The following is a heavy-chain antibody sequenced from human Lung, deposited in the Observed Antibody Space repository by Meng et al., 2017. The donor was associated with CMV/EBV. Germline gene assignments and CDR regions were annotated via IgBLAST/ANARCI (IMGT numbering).Heavy chain of an antibody. J-gene: IGHJ5*02. CDR3: ARVGGYCSSTSCDNWFDP. Sequence: SFRGYYWSWIRQPPGKGLEWIGEINHSGSTNYNPSLKSRVTISVDTSKNQFSLKLSSVTAADTAVYYCARVGGYCSSTSCDNWFDPWGQGTLVTVSS. D-gene: IGHD2-2*01. V-gene: IGHV4-34*01. CDR2: INHSGST. CDR1: SFRGYY.